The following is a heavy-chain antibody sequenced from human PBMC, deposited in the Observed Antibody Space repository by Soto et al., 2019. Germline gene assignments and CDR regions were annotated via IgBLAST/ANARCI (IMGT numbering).Heavy chain of an antibody. D-gene: IGHD6-13*01. CDR2: IYSGGST. CDR1: GFTVSSNY. Sequence: GGSLRLSCAASGFTVSSNYMSWVRQAPGKGLEWVSVIYSGGSTYYADSVKGRFTISRDNSKNTLYLQMNSLRAEDTAVYYCARPRIAAPFYYYYYGMDVWGQGTTVTVSS. CDR3: ARPRIAAPFYYYYYGMDV. J-gene: IGHJ6*02. V-gene: IGHV3-53*01.